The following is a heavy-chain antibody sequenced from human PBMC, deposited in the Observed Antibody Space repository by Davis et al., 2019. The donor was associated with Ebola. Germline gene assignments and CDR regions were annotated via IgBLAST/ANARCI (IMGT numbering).Heavy chain of an antibody. D-gene: IGHD6-13*01. CDR3: AKARSSWTPFDY. Sequence: PGGSLRLSCSASGFTFSNYGISWVRQAPGKGLEWVSTTSSGGSTTYYADSVKGRFTISRDNSKNTLYLQMNSLRVDDTAVYYCAKARSSWTPFDYWGQGTLVTVSS. CDR2: TSSGGSTT. CDR1: GFTFSNYG. V-gene: IGHV3-23*01. J-gene: IGHJ4*02.